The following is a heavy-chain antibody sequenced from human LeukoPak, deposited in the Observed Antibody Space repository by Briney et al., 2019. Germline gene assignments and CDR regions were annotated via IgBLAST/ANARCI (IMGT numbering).Heavy chain of an antibody. Sequence: GGSLRLSCAASRFTFSSYSMNWVRQAPGKGLEWVSSISSSSGSIYYADSVKGRFTVSRDNAKNSLYLQINNLRDDDTAVYYCVRDSLLWFGEIDYWGQGTLVSVSS. D-gene: IGHD3-10*01. J-gene: IGHJ4*02. CDR1: RFTFSSYS. CDR3: VRDSLLWFGEIDY. V-gene: IGHV3-21*01. CDR2: ISSSSGSI.